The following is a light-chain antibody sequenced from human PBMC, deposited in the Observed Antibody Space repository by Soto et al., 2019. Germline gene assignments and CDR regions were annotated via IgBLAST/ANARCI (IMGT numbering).Light chain of an antibody. V-gene: IGKV1-27*01. Sequence: DIQMTQSPSSLSASVGDRVTITCRASQGISNYLAWYQQKPGKVPKLLSYAASTLQSGVPSRFSGSGSGTDLNLTIRSLQPEDVATYYCQQYNDAPWTFGPGTKVEIK. CDR1: QGISNY. CDR3: QQYNDAPWT. CDR2: AAS. J-gene: IGKJ1*01.